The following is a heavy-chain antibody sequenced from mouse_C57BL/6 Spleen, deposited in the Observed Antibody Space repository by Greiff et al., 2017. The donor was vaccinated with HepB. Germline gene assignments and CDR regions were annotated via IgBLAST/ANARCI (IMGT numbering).Heavy chain of an antibody. CDR2: INPNNGGT. J-gene: IGHJ4*01. CDR3: ARGYYGSSYYYAMDY. CDR1: GYTFTDYY. Sequence: VQLQQSGPELVKPGASVKISCKASGYTFTDYYMNWVKQSHGKSLEWIGDINPNNGGTSYNQKFKGKATLTVDKSSSTTYMEFRSLTTEESAVYCYARGYYGSSYYYAMDYWGQGTSVTVSS. V-gene: IGHV1-26*01. D-gene: IGHD1-1*01.